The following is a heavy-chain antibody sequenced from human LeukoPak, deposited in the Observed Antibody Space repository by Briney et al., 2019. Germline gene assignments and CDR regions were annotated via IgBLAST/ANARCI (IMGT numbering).Heavy chain of an antibody. CDR2: ITSSSTNI. J-gene: IGHJ4*02. D-gene: IGHD1-26*01. CDR1: GFTFSTYN. CDR3: ATSGNYYLKY. V-gene: IGHV3-48*02. Sequence: GGSLRLSCAASGFTFSTYNMDWVRQAPGKGLEWISHITSSSTNIYYADSVKGRFTISRDNAKNALSLQMNSLRDEDTAVYYCATSGNYYLKYWGQGTLVTVSS.